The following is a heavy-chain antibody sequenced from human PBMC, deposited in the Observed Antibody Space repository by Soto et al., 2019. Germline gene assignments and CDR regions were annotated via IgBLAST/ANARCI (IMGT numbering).Heavy chain of an antibody. Sequence: GASVKVSCKASGGTFSSYAISWVRQAPGQGLEWMGGIIPIFGTANYAQKFQGRVTITADESTSTAYMELSSLRSEDTAVYYCARVLYGSGSYYNGEYNWFDPWGQRTLVTVFS. V-gene: IGHV1-69*13. D-gene: IGHD3-10*01. CDR3: ARVLYGSGSYYNGEYNWFDP. CDR1: GGTFSSYA. J-gene: IGHJ5*02. CDR2: IIPIFGTA.